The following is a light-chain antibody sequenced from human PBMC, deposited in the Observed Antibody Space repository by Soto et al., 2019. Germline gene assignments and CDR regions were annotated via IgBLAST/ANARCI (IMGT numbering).Light chain of an antibody. J-gene: IGLJ2*01. V-gene: IGLV2-8*01. CDR2: EAT. CDR3: TSFAGRNNLL. Sequence: QSVLAQPPSASGSPGQSVTVSCTGISGAVGGYNYVSWNQQHPGKAPRLMIYEATKRPAGVPIRFSGSWSGNTASLTVSGLQPEDEADYFCTSFAGRNNLLFGGGTKVTVL. CDR1: SGAVGGYNY.